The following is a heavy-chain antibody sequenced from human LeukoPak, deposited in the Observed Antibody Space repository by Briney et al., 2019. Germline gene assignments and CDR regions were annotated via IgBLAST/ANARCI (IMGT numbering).Heavy chain of an antibody. V-gene: IGHV4-59*01. Sequence: SETLSLTCTVSGGSISSYYWSWIRQPPGTGLEWIGYIYYSGSTNYNPSLKSRVTISVDTSKNQFSLKLSSVTVADTAVYYCARYSAEYSSSPDAFDIWRQGTMVTVSS. CDR2: IYYSGST. CDR1: GGSISSYY. D-gene: IGHD6-6*01. J-gene: IGHJ3*02. CDR3: ARYSAEYSSSPDAFDI.